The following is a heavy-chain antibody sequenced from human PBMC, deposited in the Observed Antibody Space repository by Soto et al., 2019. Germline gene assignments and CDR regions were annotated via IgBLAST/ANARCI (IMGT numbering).Heavy chain of an antibody. V-gene: IGHV3-33*01. CDR3: ARDITRNRGFDY. Sequence: GGSLRLSCAASGFTFSSYGMHWVRQAPGKGLEWVAVIWYDGSNKYYADSVKGRFTISRDNSKNTLYLQMNSLRAEDTAVYYCARDITRNRGFDYWGQGTLVTVSS. CDR1: GFTFSSYG. CDR2: IWYDGSNK. J-gene: IGHJ4*02.